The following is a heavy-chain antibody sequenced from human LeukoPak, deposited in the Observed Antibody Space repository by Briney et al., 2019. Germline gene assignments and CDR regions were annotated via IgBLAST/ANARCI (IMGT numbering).Heavy chain of an antibody. Sequence: ASVKVSCKASGYTFTSYYMHWVRQAPGQGLEWMGIINPSGGSTSYAQKFQGRVTMTRDMSTSTVYMELSSLRSEDTAIYYCAKDWHILTGRNCFDPWGQGTLVTVSS. CDR1: GYTFTSYY. J-gene: IGHJ5*02. V-gene: IGHV1-46*01. CDR2: INPSGGST. D-gene: IGHD3-9*01. CDR3: AKDWHILTGRNCFDP.